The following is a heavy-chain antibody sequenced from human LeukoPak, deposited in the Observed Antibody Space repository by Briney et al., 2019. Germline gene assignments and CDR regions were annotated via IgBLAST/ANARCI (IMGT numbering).Heavy chain of an antibody. D-gene: IGHD6-19*01. CDR1: GGSISSYY. J-gene: IGHJ4*02. V-gene: IGHV4-59*12. CDR2: IYYTGST. Sequence: PSGTLSLTCAVSGGSISSYYWSWIRQPPGKGLEWIGYIYYTGSTNYNPSLKSRVTISVDTSKNQFSLKLSSVTAADTAVYYCARDSSGWYAYYFDYWGQGTLVTVSS. CDR3: ARDSSGWYAYYFDY.